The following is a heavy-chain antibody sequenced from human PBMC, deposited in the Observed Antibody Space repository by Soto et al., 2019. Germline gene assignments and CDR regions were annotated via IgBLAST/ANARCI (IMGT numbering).Heavy chain of an antibody. CDR3: ARDQGSDIVLMVYAPTRYYYYYGMDV. V-gene: IGHV3-21*01. CDR2: ISSSSSYI. Sequence: GGSLRLSCAASGFTFSSYSMNWVRQAPGKVLEWVSSISSSSSYIYYADSVKGRFTISRDNAKNSLYLQMNSLRAEDTAVYYCARDQGSDIVLMVYAPTRYYYYYGMDVWGQGTTVTVSS. J-gene: IGHJ6*02. D-gene: IGHD2-8*01. CDR1: GFTFSSYS.